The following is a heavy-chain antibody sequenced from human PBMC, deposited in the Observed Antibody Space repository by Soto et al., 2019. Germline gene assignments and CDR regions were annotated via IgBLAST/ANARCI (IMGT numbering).Heavy chain of an antibody. CDR1: GYTFTGYY. J-gene: IGHJ3*02. V-gene: IGHV1-2*04. CDR3: ARDVGYYGSGSYYNNDAFDI. D-gene: IGHD3-10*01. Sequence: GASVKVSCKASGYTFTGYYMHWVRQAPGQGLEWMGWINPNSGGTNYAQKFQGWVTMTRDTSISTAYMELSRLRSDDTAVYYCARDVGYYGSGSYYNNDAFDIWGQGTMVTVSS. CDR2: INPNSGGT.